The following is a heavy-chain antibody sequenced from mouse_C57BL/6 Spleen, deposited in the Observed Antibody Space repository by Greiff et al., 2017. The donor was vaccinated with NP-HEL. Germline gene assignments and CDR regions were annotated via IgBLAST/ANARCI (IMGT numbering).Heavy chain of an antibody. CDR2: IRNKANGYTT. D-gene: IGHD2-4*01. CDR3: ARSSLDYDGDYYAMDY. CDR1: GFTFTDYY. Sequence: EVKLVESGGGLVQPGGSLSLSCAASGFTFTDYYMSWVRQPPGKALEWLGFIRNKANGYTTEYSASVKGRFTISRDNSQSILYLQMNALRAEDSATYYCARSSLDYDGDYYAMDYWGQGTSVTVSS. J-gene: IGHJ4*01. V-gene: IGHV7-3*01.